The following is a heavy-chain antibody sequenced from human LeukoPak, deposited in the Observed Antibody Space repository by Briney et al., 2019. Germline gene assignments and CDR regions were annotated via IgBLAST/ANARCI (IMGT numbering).Heavy chain of an antibody. CDR3: AKSRSYGPGSYLHY. CDR2: ITGDGGFT. CDR1: GFTFDDYA. V-gene: IGHV3-43*02. D-gene: IGHD3-10*01. Sequence: PGGSLRLSWAASGFTFDDYAKLWLRQPPGKGLEWVSLITGDGGFTCHADSVKGRFTISRDNSKNSLYLQMNSLRTEDTSLYYCAKSRSYGPGSYLHYWGPGTLVTVSS. J-gene: IGHJ4*02.